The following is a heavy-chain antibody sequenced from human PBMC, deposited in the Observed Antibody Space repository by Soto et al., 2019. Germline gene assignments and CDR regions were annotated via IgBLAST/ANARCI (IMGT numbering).Heavy chain of an antibody. CDR3: ERHSIWLLLSDY. V-gene: IGHV4-39*01. CDR2: IYYTGNT. J-gene: IGHJ4*02. Sequence: PSETLSLTCTVSGGSISSYYWGWIRQPPGKGLEWIGSIYYTGNTYYNPSLKSRVTISVDTSKNQFSLKLGSVTAADTAVYFCERHSIWLLLSDYWGKGPLVTVSS. D-gene: IGHD3-22*01. CDR1: GGSISSYY.